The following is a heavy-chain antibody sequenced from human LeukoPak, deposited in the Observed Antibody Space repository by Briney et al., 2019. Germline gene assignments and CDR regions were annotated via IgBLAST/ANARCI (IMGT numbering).Heavy chain of an antibody. J-gene: IGHJ4*02. CDR1: GFTFSNYA. CDR2: ISSNGGST. D-gene: IGHD6-13*01. V-gene: IGHV3-64D*06. Sequence: PGGSLRLSCSASGFTFSNYAMHWVRQAPGKGLEYVSAISSNGGSTYYADSVKGRFTISRDNSKNTLYLQMSSLRVEDTAVFYCVKGIAGGPYYFDYWGQGTLVTVS. CDR3: VKGIAGGPYYFDY.